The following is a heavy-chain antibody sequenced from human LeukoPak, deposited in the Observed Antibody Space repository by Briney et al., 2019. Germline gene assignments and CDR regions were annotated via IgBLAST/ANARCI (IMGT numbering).Heavy chain of an antibody. CDR1: GFTFSDYG. CDR2: ISSSSTYI. D-gene: IGHD5-24*01. V-gene: IGHV3-21*01. Sequence: GASLRLSCAASGFTFSDYGMNWLRQAPGKGLEWVSSISSSSTYIYYADSVKGRFTISRDNAKNSLHLQMNSLRAEDTAVYYCARADGYNRYWGQGTLVTVSS. CDR3: ARADGYNRY. J-gene: IGHJ4*02.